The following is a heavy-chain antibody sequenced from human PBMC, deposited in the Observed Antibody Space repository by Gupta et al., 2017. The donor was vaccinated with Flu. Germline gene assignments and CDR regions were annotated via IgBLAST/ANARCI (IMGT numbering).Heavy chain of an antibody. Sequence: EVKLLESGGGLEQPGGSLRLSCAASGFAFTNYAMSWARQAPGKGLHWVSSVSGTGGSTFYADSVKGRFTISRDNFKNTVYLQMNSLRVEDTAVYYCAKDHDADSTGSDGFDVWGQGTIITVSS. V-gene: IGHV3-23*01. J-gene: IGHJ3*01. CDR3: AKDHDADSTGSDGFDV. CDR1: GFAFTNYA. CDR2: VSGTGGST. D-gene: IGHD2-8*02.